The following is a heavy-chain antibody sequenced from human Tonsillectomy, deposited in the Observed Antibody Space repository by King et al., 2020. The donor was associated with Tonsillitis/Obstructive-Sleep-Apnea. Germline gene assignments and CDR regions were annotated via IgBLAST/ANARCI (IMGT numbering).Heavy chain of an antibody. CDR3: ARGPN. J-gene: IGHJ4*02. V-gene: IGHV3-7*04. CDR1: RFTFSSQW. Sequence: VQLVESGGGLGQPGGSLRLSCAGSRFTFSSQWMSWVRQAPGKGLEWVANIKPDGSVKNYVDSVKGRFSISRDNAKNSLYLQMDSLRAEDTAVYYCARGPNWGQGTLVTVSS. CDR2: IKPDGSVK.